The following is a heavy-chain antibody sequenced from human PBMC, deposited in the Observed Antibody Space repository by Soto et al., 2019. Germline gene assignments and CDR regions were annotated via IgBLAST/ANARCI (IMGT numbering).Heavy chain of an antibody. J-gene: IGHJ4*02. CDR3: ASSATVTTVDY. D-gene: IGHD4-17*01. V-gene: IGHV4-30-2*01. CDR1: GGSISSGGYS. Sequence: QLQLQESGSGLVKPSQTVSLTCAVSGGSISSGGYSWSWIRQPPGKGLEWIGYIYHSGSTYYNPSLKSRVTISVDRSKNQFSLKLSSVTAADTAVYYCASSATVTTVDYWGQGTLVTVSS. CDR2: IYHSGST.